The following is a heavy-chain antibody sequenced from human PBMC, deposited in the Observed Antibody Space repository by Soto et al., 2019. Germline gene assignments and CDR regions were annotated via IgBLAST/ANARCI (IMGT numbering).Heavy chain of an antibody. D-gene: IGHD6-13*01. Sequence: ASVKVSCKASGYTFTGYYMHWVRQAPGQGLEWMGWINPNSGGTNYAQKFQGWVTMTRDTSISTAYMELSRLRSDDTAVYYCAREAAAGTPGGYYYYYMDVWGKGTTVTVSS. V-gene: IGHV1-2*04. CDR1: GYTFTGYY. J-gene: IGHJ6*03. CDR3: AREAAAGTPGGYYYYYMDV. CDR2: INPNSGGT.